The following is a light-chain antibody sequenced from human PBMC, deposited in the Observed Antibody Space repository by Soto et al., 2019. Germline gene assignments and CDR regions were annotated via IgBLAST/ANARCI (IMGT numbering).Light chain of an antibody. Sequence: DIQMTQSPSTLSASVGDRVTITCRASQSISSWLAWYQQKPGKAPKLLIYKASSLESGVPSRFSGSGSGTEFTPTNSSLQPYDFATYFRQQYNSYPLTFGGGTKVEIK. V-gene: IGKV1-5*03. CDR2: KAS. CDR3: QQYNSYPLT. J-gene: IGKJ4*01. CDR1: QSISSW.